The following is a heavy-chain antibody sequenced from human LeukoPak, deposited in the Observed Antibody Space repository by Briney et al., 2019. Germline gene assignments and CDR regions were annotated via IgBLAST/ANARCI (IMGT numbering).Heavy chain of an antibody. CDR1: GYTFTSYD. CDR3: ARVKSMVRGNSRPWFDP. CDR2: MNPNSGNT. J-gene: IGHJ5*02. V-gene: IGHV1-8*03. Sequence: ASVKVSCKASGYTFTSYDINWVRQATGQGLEWMGWMNPNSGNTGYAQKFQGRVTITRNTSISTAYMELSSLRSEDTAVYYCARVKSMVRGNSRPWFDPWGQGTLVTVSS. D-gene: IGHD3-10*01.